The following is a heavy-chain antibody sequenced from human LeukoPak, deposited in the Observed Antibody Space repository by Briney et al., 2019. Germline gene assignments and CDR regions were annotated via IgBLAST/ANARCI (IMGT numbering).Heavy chain of an antibody. Sequence: PSETLSLTCTVSGGSISSYYWSWIRQPAGKGLEWIGRIYTSGSTNYNPSLKGRVTMSVDTSKNQFSLKLNSVTAADTAVYYCARVGVSGWPNWFDPWGQGTLVTVSS. CDR2: IYTSGST. J-gene: IGHJ5*02. CDR1: GGSISSYY. V-gene: IGHV4-4*07. CDR3: ARVGVSGWPNWFDP. D-gene: IGHD6-19*01.